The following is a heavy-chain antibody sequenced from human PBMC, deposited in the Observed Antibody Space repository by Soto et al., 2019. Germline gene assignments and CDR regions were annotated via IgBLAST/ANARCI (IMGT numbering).Heavy chain of an antibody. V-gene: IGHV3-72*01. D-gene: IGHD3-10*01. Sequence: SLRLSCAASGFIFSDYYIDWLRQAPAKGLEWVCRSKNKANNDTSEYAASVKGRFIISRDESKNSLDLQMNSLKTEDTAVYYCTRVDFYGSGDNDYWGPGILVTVSS. J-gene: IGHJ4*02. CDR3: TRVDFYGSGDNDY. CDR1: GFIFSDYY. CDR2: SKNKANNDTS.